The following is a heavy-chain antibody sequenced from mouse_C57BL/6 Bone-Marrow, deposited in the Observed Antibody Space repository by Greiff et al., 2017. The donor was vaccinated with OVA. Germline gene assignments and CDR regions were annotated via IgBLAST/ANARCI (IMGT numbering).Heavy chain of an antibody. D-gene: IGHD2-1*01. J-gene: IGHJ3*01. Sequence: VKLQQPGAELVKPGASVKLSCKASGYTFTSYWMQWVKQRPGQGLEWIGEIDPSDSYTTYNQKFKGKATLTVDTSSSTAYMQLSSLTSEDSAVYYCAREGSYGNSWFAYWGQGTLVTVSA. CDR2: IDPSDSYT. CDR3: AREGSYGNSWFAY. CDR1: GYTFTSYW. V-gene: IGHV1-50*01.